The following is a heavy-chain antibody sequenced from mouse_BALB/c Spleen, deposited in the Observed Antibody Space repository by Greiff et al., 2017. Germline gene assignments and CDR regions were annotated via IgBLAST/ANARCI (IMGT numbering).Heavy chain of an antibody. V-gene: IGHV1-80*01. J-gene: IGHJ4*01. D-gene: IGHD1-2*01. CDR2: IYPGDGDT. CDR3: ARHFTTATWGAMDY. Sequence: QVQLKESGAELVRPGSSVKISCKASGYAFSSYWMNWVKQRPGQGLEWIGQIYPGDGDTNYNGKFKGKATLTADKSSSTAYMQLSSLTSEDSAVYFCARHFTTATWGAMDYWGQGTSVTVSS. CDR1: GYAFSSYW.